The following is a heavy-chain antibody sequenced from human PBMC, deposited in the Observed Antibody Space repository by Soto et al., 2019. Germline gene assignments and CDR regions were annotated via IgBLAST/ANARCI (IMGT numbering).Heavy chain of an antibody. V-gene: IGHV4-34*01. CDR2: INHSGST. CDR1: GGSFSGYY. D-gene: IGHD6-6*01. J-gene: IGHJ6*02. Sequence: SETLSLTCAVYGGSFSGYYWSWIRQPPGKGLEWIGEINHSGSTNYNPSLKSRVTISVDTSKNQFSLKLSSVTAADTAVYYCARASDSSSPHYYYGMDVWGQGTTVTVSS. CDR3: ARASDSSSPHYYYGMDV.